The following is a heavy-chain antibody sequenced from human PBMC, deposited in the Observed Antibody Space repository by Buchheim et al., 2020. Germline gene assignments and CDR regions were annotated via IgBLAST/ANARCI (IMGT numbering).Heavy chain of an antibody. CDR2: ISSSGSTI. Sequence: EVQLVESGGGLVQPGGSLRLSCAASGFTFSSYEMNWVHQAPGKGLEWVSYISSSGSTIYYADSVKGRFTISRDNAKNSLYLQMNSLRAEDTAVYYCARDSHPVGYCSGGSCSDYWGQGTL. D-gene: IGHD2-15*01. CDR1: GFTFSSYE. J-gene: IGHJ4*02. V-gene: IGHV3-48*03. CDR3: ARDSHPVGYCSGGSCSDY.